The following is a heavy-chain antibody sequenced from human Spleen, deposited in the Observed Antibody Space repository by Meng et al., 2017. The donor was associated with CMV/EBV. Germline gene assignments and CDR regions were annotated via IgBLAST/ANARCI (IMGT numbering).Heavy chain of an antibody. J-gene: IGHJ6*02. D-gene: IGHD2-2*01. CDR1: GFTFSSYE. V-gene: IGHV3-48*03. CDR2: ISSSSSTI. CDR3: AKGQRTSIYYYGMDV. Sequence: GGSLRLSCAASGFTFSSYEMNWVRQAPGKGLEWVSYISSSSSTIYYADSVKGRFTISRDNAKNTLFLQMNSLRPDDTALYYCAKGQRTSIYYYGMDVWGQGTTVTVSS.